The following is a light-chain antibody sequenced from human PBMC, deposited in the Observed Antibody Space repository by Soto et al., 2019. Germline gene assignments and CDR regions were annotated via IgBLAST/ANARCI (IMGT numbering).Light chain of an antibody. J-gene: IGLJ1*01. Sequence: QSALTQPASVSGSPGQSITISCTGASGDVGGYDYVSWYQQHPGKAPKLMIYDVSNRPSGVSNRFSGSKSGNTASLTISGLPAEDEADYYCCSCSRGSPIYVFGTGTKLTVL. CDR2: DVS. CDR3: CSCSRGSPIYV. CDR1: SGDVGGYDY. V-gene: IGLV2-14*01.